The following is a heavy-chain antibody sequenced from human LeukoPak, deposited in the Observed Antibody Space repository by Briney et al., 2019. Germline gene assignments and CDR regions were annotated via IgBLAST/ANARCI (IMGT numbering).Heavy chain of an antibody. Sequence: PGRSLRLSCAASGFTFSSYAMHWVRQAPGKGLEWVAVISYDGSDIYYADSVKGRFTISRDNSTNTLYLQLNSLRAEDTAIYYCAKRFTYSSTWYYFEYWGEGTLVTVSS. D-gene: IGHD6-13*01. J-gene: IGHJ4*02. V-gene: IGHV3-30*18. CDR3: AKRFTYSSTWYYFEY. CDR1: GFTFSSYA. CDR2: ISYDGSDI.